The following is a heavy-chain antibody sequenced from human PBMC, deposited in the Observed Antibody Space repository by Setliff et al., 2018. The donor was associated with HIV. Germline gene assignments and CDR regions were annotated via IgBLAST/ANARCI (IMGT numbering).Heavy chain of an antibody. CDR2: IHHTGNT. CDR3: ARHVYRYYDRSVKNDY. V-gene: IGHV4-4*07. Sequence: LSLTCTVSGGSISTYYWSWIRQPAGKGLEWIGRIHHTGNTNYNPSLKSRVTIPLDTSRNQFSLSLSSVTAADTAIYYCARHVYRYYDRSVKNDYWGQGTLVTVSS. CDR1: GGSISTYY. D-gene: IGHD3-22*01. J-gene: IGHJ4*02.